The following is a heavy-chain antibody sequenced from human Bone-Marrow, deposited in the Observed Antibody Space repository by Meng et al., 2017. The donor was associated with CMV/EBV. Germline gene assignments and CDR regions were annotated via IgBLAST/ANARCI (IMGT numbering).Heavy chain of an antibody. D-gene: IGHD3-10*01. J-gene: IGHJ4*02. V-gene: IGHV3-21*01. CDR2: ISSNSTYI. CDR1: GFTFSNYS. Sequence: GGSLRLSCAASGFTFSNYSMNWVRQAPGKGLEWVSSISSNSTYIYSADSVKGRFTISRDNAKNSLYLQMNSLRAEDTAVYYCARDSRRFGELSPLGWGQGTLITVSS. CDR3: ARDSRRFGELSPLG.